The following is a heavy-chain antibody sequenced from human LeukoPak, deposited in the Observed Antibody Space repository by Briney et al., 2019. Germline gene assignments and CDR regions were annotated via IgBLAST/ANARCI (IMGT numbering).Heavy chain of an antibody. Sequence: GASVKVSCKASGYTFTGYYMHWVRQAPGQGLEWMGWINPNSGGTNYAQKFQGRVTVTRDTSISTAYMELSRLRSDDTAVYYCARDLAGYYDSSAVGFDIWGQGTMVTVSS. J-gene: IGHJ3*02. CDR2: INPNSGGT. CDR3: ARDLAGYYDSSAVGFDI. CDR1: GYTFTGYY. V-gene: IGHV1-2*02. D-gene: IGHD3-22*01.